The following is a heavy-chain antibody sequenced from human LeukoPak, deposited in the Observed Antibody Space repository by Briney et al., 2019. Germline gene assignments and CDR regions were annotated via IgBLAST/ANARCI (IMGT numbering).Heavy chain of an antibody. Sequence: SETLSLTCTVSGGSISSYYWSWIRQPPGKGLEWIGYIYYSGSTNYNPSLKSRVTISVDTSKNQFSLKLSSVTAADTAVYYCARVMGGSQGGFDYWGQGTLVTVFS. J-gene: IGHJ4*02. V-gene: IGHV4-59*01. D-gene: IGHD5-12*01. CDR1: GGSISSYY. CDR3: ARVMGGSQGGFDY. CDR2: IYYSGST.